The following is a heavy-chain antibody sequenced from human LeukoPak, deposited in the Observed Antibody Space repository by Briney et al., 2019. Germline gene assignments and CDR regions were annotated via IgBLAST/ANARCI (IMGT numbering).Heavy chain of an antibody. V-gene: IGHV1-2*02. J-gene: IGHJ4*02. Sequence: ASEKVSCKASGYTFTGYYMHWVRQAPGQGLEWMGWINPNSGGTDYAQKFQGRVTMTRDTSISTAYMELSRLRSDDTAVYYCARGNDYGDYFDYWGQGTLVTVSS. CDR3: ARGNDYGDYFDY. CDR1: GYTFTGYY. CDR2: INPNSGGT. D-gene: IGHD4-17*01.